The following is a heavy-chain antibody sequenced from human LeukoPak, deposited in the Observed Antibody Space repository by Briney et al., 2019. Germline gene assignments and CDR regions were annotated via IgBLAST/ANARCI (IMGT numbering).Heavy chain of an antibody. J-gene: IGHJ4*02. CDR3: ARDVAREFDY. CDR1: GYTFTGYY. V-gene: IGHV1-46*01. Sequence: ASVEVSCKASGYTFTGYYMHWVRQAPGQGLEWMGIINPSGGSTSYAQKFQGRVTMTRDTSTSTVYMELSSLRSEDTAVYYCARDVAREFDYWGQGTLVTVSS. CDR2: INPSGGST.